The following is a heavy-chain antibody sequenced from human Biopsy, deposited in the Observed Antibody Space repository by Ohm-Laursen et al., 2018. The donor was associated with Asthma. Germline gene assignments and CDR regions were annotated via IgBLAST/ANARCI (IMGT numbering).Heavy chain of an antibody. V-gene: IGHV2-70*04. CDR3: TRHNDY. J-gene: IGHJ4*02. D-gene: IGHD1-14*01. CDR2: IDWEEDK. CDR1: GFSLSSSGAN. Sequence: TQTLTLTHSFSGFSLSSSGANVNWIRQPPGKALEWLARIDWEEDKFYSTFLRTRLTISKGSSEDQVVLTMTNMGPVDTATYYCTRHNDYWGPGILVTVSS.